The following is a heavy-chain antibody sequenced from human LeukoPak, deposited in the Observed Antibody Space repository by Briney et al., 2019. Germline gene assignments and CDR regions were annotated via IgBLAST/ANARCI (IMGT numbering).Heavy chain of an antibody. V-gene: IGHV4-4*07. CDR2: IYSTGST. CDR1: GGSMSNYY. CDR3: TRVMTTVNVFDI. J-gene: IGHJ3*02. Sequence: SETLTLTCTVSGGSMSNYYWSWIRQPAGKGLEWIGRIYSTGSTNYNPSLKSRVTTSVDMSKNQFSLKLNSVTAADTAVYYCTRVMTTVNVFDIWGPGNRVTVSS. D-gene: IGHD4-17*01.